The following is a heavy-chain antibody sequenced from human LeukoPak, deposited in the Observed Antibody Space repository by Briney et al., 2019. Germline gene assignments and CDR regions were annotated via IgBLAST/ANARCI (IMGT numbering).Heavy chain of an antibody. CDR3: ARGVFALDY. J-gene: IGHJ4*02. CDR1: GDSVSSNSAT. V-gene: IGHV6-1*01. D-gene: IGHD5/OR15-5a*01. Sequence: SQTLSLTCVIFGDSVSSNSATWHWIRQSPSRGLEWLGRTYYRSKWNTDFAVTVKSRITIRPDTSKNQISLQLKSVTPEDTAVYFCARGVFALDYWGQGTLVTVSS. CDR2: TYYRSKWNT.